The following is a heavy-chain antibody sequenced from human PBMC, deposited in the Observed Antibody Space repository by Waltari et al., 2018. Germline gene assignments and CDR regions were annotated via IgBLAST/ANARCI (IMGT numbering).Heavy chain of an antibody. CDR3: ARALDY. Sequence: EVQLVESGGGLVQPGGSLRLSCAASGFTFSSYSINWVRQAPGKGLEWVSYISSSSXTXXYXDSVKGRFTISRDNAKNSLYLQMNSLRAEDTAVXYCARALDYWGQGTXVSVSS. J-gene: IGHJ4*02. CDR2: ISSSSXTX. CDR1: GFTFSSYS. V-gene: IGHV3-48*04.